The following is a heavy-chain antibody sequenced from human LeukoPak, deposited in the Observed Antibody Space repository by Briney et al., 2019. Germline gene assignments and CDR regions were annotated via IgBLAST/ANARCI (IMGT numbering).Heavy chain of an antibody. CDR3: AKEDYGSGTPPFRYYYYGMDV. CDR2: ISYDGSNK. J-gene: IGHJ6*04. CDR1: GFTFSSYG. Sequence: GGSLRLSCAASGFTFSSYGMHWVRQAPGKGLEWVAVISYDGSNKYYADSVKSRFTISRDNSKNTLYLQMNSLRAEDTAVYYCAKEDYGSGTPPFRYYYYGMDVWGKGTTVTVSS. V-gene: IGHV3-30*18. D-gene: IGHD3-10*01.